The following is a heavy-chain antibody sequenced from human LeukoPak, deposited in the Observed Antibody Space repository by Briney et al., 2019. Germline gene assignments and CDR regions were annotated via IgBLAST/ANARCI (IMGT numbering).Heavy chain of an antibody. CDR1: GFTFSSYE. Sequence: GGSLRLSCAASGFTFSSYEMNWVRQAPGKGLEWVSSISSGGATIYYADSVRGRFTISRDNAKNSLYLQMNSLRAEDTAVYYCARVGVFSSSWLLYWGQGTLVTVSS. D-gene: IGHD6-13*01. CDR2: ISSGGATI. V-gene: IGHV3-48*03. CDR3: ARVGVFSSSWLLY. J-gene: IGHJ4*02.